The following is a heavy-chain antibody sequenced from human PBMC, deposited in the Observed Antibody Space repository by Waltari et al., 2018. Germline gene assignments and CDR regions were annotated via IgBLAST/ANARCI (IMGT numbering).Heavy chain of an antibody. J-gene: IGHJ4*02. V-gene: IGHV3-7*01. CDR2: IKQDGSEK. Sequence: EVQLVESGGGLVQPGGSLRLSCAAPGFTFSSYLMVGVRQAPGKGLEWVANIKQDGSEKYYVDSVKGRFTIARDNAKNSLYLQMNSLRAEDTAVYYCAREPRDYYFDYWGQGTLVTVSS. CDR3: AREPRDYYFDY. CDR1: GFTFSSYL.